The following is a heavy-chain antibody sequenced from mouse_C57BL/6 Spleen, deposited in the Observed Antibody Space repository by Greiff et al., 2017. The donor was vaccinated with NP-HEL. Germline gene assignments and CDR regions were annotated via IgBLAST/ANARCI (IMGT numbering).Heavy chain of an antibody. CDR1: GFTFSSYA. J-gene: IGHJ1*03. Sequence: EVNVVESGAGLVKPGGSLTLSCAASGFTFSSYAMPWVRQTPEKSLEWVATISDGGSYTYYPDNVKGLFTISIDNAKNNLYLQMSHHNSEDTAIYYCSRGYYGCSYWYFDVWGTGTTVTVSS. CDR3: SRGYYGCSYWYFDV. CDR2: ISDGGSYT. D-gene: IGHD1-1*01. V-gene: IGHV5-4*03.